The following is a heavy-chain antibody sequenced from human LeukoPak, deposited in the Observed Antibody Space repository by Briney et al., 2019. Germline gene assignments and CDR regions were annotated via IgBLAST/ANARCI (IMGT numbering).Heavy chain of an antibody. CDR1: GGSISSYY. D-gene: IGHD5-24*01. J-gene: IGHJ4*02. V-gene: IGHV4-59*01. Sequence: SETLSLTCTVSGGSISSYYWSWIRQPPGKGLEWIGYIYYSGSTNYNPSLKSRVTISVDTSKNQFSLKLSSVTAADTAVYYCARAAGDGYIAGGIDYWGQGTLVTVSS. CDR2: IYYSGST. CDR3: ARAAGDGYIAGGIDY.